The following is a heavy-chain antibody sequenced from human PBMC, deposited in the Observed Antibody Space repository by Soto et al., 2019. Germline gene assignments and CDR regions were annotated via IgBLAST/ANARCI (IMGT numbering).Heavy chain of an antibody. CDR2: IYSGGST. V-gene: IGHV3-66*01. CDR3: SRGGTMALDY. J-gene: IGHJ4*02. D-gene: IGHD3-10*01. CDR1: GFTVSSNY. Sequence: EVQLVESGGGLVQPGGSLRLSCAASGFTVSSNYMSWVRQAPGKGLEWVSVIYSGGSTYYADSVKGRFTISRDNSKITLYLQINSVRADDAAVSYCSRGGTMALDYWGQGSLVTVSS.